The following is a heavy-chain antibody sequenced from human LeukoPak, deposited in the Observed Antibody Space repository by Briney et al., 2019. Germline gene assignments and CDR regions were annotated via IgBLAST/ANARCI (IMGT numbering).Heavy chain of an antibody. J-gene: IGHJ4*02. CDR3: VWTRGYSGYDCLDY. Sequence: SQTLSLTCVISGDSVSSNSAAWNWIRQSPSRGLEWLGRTYYRSKWYSYSAVSVKSRIIINPDTSKNQFSLQLNSVTPEDTAVYYCVWTRGYSGYDCLDYWGQGTLVTVSS. CDR1: GDSVSSNSAA. CDR2: TYYRSKWYS. V-gene: IGHV6-1*01. D-gene: IGHD5-12*01.